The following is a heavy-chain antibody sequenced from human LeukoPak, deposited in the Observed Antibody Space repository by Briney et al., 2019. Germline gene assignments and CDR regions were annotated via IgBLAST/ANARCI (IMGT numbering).Heavy chain of an antibody. CDR2: ISWNSGSI. CDR1: GFTFDDYA. Sequence: GGSLRLSCAASGFTFDDYAMHWVRQAPGKGLEWVSGISWNSGSIGYADSVKGRFTISRDNAKNSLYLQMNSLRAEDMALYYCAQLDYWGQGTLVTVSS. D-gene: IGHD5-18*01. J-gene: IGHJ4*02. CDR3: AQLDY. V-gene: IGHV3-9*03.